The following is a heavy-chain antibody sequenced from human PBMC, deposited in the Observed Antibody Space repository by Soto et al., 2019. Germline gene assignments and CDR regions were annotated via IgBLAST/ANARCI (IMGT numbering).Heavy chain of an antibody. V-gene: IGHV5-51*01. CDR2: IYPGDSDT. Sequence: GESLQISCKGSGYSFTSYWICWVRQMPGKGLEWMGIIYPGDSDTRYSPSFQGQVTISADKSISTAYLQWSSLKASDTAMYYCARHARIAAAGPSNWFDPWGQGTLVTVSS. D-gene: IGHD6-13*01. CDR3: ARHARIAAAGPSNWFDP. CDR1: GYSFTSYW. J-gene: IGHJ5*02.